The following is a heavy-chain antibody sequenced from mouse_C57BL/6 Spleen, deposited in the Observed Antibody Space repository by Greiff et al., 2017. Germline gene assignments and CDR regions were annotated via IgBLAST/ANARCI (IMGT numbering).Heavy chain of an antibody. J-gene: IGHJ2*01. D-gene: IGHD2-4*01. CDR2: ISDGGSYT. CDR3: AREGGYDYDNFDY. CDR1: GFTFSSYA. Sequence: EVKLVESGGGLVKPGGSLKLSCAASGFTFSSYAMSWVRQTPEKRLEWVATISDGGSYTYYPDNVKGRFTISRDNAKNNLYLQMSHLKSEDTAMYYCAREGGYDYDNFDYWGQGTTLTVSS. V-gene: IGHV5-4*01.